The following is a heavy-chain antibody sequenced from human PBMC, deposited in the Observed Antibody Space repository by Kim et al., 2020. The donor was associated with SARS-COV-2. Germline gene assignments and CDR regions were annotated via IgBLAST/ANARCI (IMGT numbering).Heavy chain of an antibody. CDR1: GFTFSSYG. CDR2: ISYDGSNK. J-gene: IGHJ4*02. CDR3: AKTPAPYDSSGYYAFLDY. Sequence: GGSLRLSCAASGFTFSSYGMHWVRQAPGKGLEWVAVISYDGSNKYYADSVKGRFTISRDNSKNTLYLQMNSLRAEDTAVYYCAKTPAPYDSSGYYAFLDYWGQGTLVTVSS. V-gene: IGHV3-30*18. D-gene: IGHD3-22*01.